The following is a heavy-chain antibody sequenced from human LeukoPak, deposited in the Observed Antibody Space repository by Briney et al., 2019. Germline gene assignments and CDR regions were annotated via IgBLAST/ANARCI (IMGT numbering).Heavy chain of an antibody. CDR2: IHTSWTT. Sequence: SETLSLTCTVSGDSMSSYYWNFIRQPAGKGLEWIGRIHTSWTTYYNPSLKSRITMSVDTSRNQFSLRLTSVTAADTAVYYCARGDYYDGGGRDWFDPWGQGTLVTVSS. V-gene: IGHV4-4*07. D-gene: IGHD3-16*01. CDR3: ARGDYYDGGGRDWFDP. CDR1: GDSMSSYY. J-gene: IGHJ5*02.